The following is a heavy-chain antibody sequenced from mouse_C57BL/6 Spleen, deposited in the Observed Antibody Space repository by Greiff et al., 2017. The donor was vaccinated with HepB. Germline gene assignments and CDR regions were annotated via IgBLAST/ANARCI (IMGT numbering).Heavy chain of an antibody. CDR3: ARRGDYYGSSYVGYFDV. J-gene: IGHJ1*03. V-gene: IGHV1-69*01. Sequence: VQLQQPGAELVMPGASVKLSCKASGYTFTSYWMHWVQQRPGQGLEWIGEIDPSDSYTNYNQKFKGKSTLTVDKSSSTAYMQLSSLTSEDSAVYYCARRGDYYGSSYVGYFDVWGTGTPVIVPA. CDR2: IDPSDSYT. D-gene: IGHD1-1*01. CDR1: GYTFTSYW.